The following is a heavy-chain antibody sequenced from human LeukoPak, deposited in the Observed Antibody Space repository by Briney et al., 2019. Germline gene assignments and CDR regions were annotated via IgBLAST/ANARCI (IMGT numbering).Heavy chain of an antibody. D-gene: IGHD3-3*01. CDR1: GYTLTELS. CDR3: ATETGPLRFLEWLAGDAGPYYYYGMDV. CDR2: FDPEDGET. J-gene: IGHJ6*02. V-gene: IGHV1-24*01. Sequence: GASVKVSCKVSGYTLTELSMHWVRQAPGKGLEWMGGFDPEDGETIYAQKFQGRVTMTEDTSTDTAYMELSSLRSEDTAVYYCATETGPLRFLEWLAGDAGPYYYYGMDVWGQGTTVTVSS.